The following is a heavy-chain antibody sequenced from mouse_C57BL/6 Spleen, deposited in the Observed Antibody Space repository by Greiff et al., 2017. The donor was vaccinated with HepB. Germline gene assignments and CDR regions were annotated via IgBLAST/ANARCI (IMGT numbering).Heavy chain of an antibody. CDR3: ARIGTTVVADY. Sequence: VQRVESGAELARPGASVKMSCKASGYTFTSYTMHWVKQRPGQGLEWIGYINPSSGYTKYNQKFKDKATLTADKSSSTAYMQLSSLTSEDSAVYYCARIGTTVVADYWGQGTTLTVSS. J-gene: IGHJ2*01. V-gene: IGHV1-4*01. CDR2: INPSSGYT. D-gene: IGHD1-1*01. CDR1: GYTFTSYT.